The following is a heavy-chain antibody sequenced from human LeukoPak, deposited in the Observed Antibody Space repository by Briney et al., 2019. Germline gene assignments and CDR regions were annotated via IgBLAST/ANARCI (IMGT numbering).Heavy chain of an antibody. J-gene: IGHJ6*03. V-gene: IGHV1-69*13. Sequence: SVKVSCKASGYTFTNYGISWVRQAPGQGLEWMGGIIPIFGTANYAQKFQGRVTITADESTSTAYMELSSLRSEDTAVYYCAGHQLGSYYYYMDVWGKGTTVTVSS. D-gene: IGHD2-2*01. CDR1: GYTFTNYG. CDR2: IIPIFGTA. CDR3: AGHQLGSYYYYMDV.